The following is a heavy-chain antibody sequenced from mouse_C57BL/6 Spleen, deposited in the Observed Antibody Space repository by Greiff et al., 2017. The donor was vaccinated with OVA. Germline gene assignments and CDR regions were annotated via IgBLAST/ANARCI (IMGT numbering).Heavy chain of an antibody. V-gene: IGHV1-42*01. CDR2: INPSTGGT. Sequence: EVQLQQSGPELVKPGASVKISCKASGYSFTGYYMNWVKQSPEKSLEWIGEINPSTGGTTYNQKFKAKATLTVDKSSSTAYMQLKSLTSEDSAGYYCARAYYYGRNAWYFDVWGTGTTVTVAS. J-gene: IGHJ1*03. CDR3: ARAYYYGRNAWYFDV. D-gene: IGHD1-1*01. CDR1: GYSFTGYY.